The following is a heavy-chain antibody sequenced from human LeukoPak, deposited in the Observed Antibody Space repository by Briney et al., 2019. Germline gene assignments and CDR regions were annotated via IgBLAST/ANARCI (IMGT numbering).Heavy chain of an antibody. Sequence: SETLSLTCAVYGGSFSGYYWSWIRQPPRKGLEWIGEINHSGSTNYNPSLKSRVTISVDTSKNQFSLKLSSVTAADTAVYYCARSEWSMVRGVIDYWGQGTLVTVSS. J-gene: IGHJ4*02. V-gene: IGHV4-34*01. CDR1: GGSFSGYY. CDR2: INHSGST. CDR3: ARSEWSMVRGVIDY. D-gene: IGHD3-10*01.